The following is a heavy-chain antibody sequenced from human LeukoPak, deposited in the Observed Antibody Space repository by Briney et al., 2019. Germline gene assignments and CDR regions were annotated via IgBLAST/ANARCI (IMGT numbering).Heavy chain of an antibody. CDR1: GFTLTTFA. D-gene: IGHD3-16*02. V-gene: IGHV3-30*01. Sequence: GRSLRLSCAASGFTLTTFAMHWVRQAPGKRLEWVAMFSYDGSIRYNAGSVQGRFTISRDTSQNTLDLQMNSLRPDDTAVYYCARGYRPYDDAFDIWGHGTLVTVSS. CDR2: FSYDGSIR. CDR3: ARGYRPYDDAFDI. J-gene: IGHJ3*02.